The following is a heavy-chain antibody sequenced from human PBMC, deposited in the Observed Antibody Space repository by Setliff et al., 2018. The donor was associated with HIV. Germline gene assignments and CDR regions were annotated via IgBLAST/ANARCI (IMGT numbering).Heavy chain of an antibody. J-gene: IGHJ6*03. Sequence: ASVKVSCKASGYTFTNYDINWVRQATGQGLEWMGRMNPNSGNTEYAQQFQGRVTMTRNTSISTAYMELSSLRSDDTAVYYCARGVRATAYYYYYMDVWGKGTTVTVSS. D-gene: IGHD2-21*02. CDR3: ARGVRATAYYYYYMDV. V-gene: IGHV1-8*02. CDR1: GYTFTNYD. CDR2: MNPNSGNT.